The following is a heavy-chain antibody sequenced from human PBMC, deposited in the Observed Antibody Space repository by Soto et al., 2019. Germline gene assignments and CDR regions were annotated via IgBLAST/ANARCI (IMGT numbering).Heavy chain of an antibody. J-gene: IGHJ6*02. CDR1: GFTFSSYA. CDR3: ARDPPIAAAANYYYGMDV. Sequence: PGGSLRLSCAASGFTFSSYAMHWVRQAPGKGLEWVAVISYDGSNKYYADSVKGRFTISRDNSKNTLYLQMNSLRAEDTAVYYCARDPPIAAAANYYYGMDVWGQGTTVTVSS. CDR2: ISYDGSNK. D-gene: IGHD6-13*01. V-gene: IGHV3-30-3*01.